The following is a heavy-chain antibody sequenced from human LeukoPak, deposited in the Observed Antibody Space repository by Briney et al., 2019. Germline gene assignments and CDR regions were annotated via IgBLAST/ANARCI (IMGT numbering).Heavy chain of an antibody. J-gene: IGHJ6*03. CDR2: INWNGGST. CDR3: AREGYGDYNYYYYMDV. V-gene: IGHV3-20*04. Sequence: GGSLRLSCAASGFTFDDYGMSWVRQAPGKGLEWVSGINWNGGSTGYADPVKGRFTISRDNAKNSLYLQMNSLRAEDTALYYCAREGYGDYNYYYYMDVWGKGTTVTISS. CDR1: GFTFDDYG. D-gene: IGHD4-17*01.